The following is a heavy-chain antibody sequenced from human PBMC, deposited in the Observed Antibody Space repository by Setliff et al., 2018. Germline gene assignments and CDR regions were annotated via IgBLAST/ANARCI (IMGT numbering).Heavy chain of an antibody. CDR1: GFSFHDYG. CDR3: ARVPRIIIMVGVISHYYYMDV. CDR2: INWNGVSI. J-gene: IGHJ6*03. Sequence: TGGSLRLSCAVSGFSFHDYGMGWVRQAPGKGLEWVSSINWNGVSIGYADSVKGRFTISRDNAKNSLYLQMNSLRAEDTALYYCARVPRIIIMVGVISHYYYMDVWGKGTTVTVS. D-gene: IGHD3-3*02. V-gene: IGHV3-20*04.